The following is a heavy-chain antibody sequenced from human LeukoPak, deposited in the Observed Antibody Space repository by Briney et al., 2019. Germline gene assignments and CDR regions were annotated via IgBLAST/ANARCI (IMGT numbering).Heavy chain of an antibody. J-gene: IGHJ3*01. CDR1: GYTFTGYY. D-gene: IGHD3-9*01. CDR3: ATGYGGGYDAFDF. CDR2: INPNSGGT. V-gene: IGHV1-2*02. Sequence: ASVKVSCKASGYTFTGYYMHWVRQAPGQGLEWMGWINPNSGGTNYAQKFQGRVTMTRDTSISTAYMELSRLRSDDTAAYYCATGYGGGYDAFDFWGQGTMITISS.